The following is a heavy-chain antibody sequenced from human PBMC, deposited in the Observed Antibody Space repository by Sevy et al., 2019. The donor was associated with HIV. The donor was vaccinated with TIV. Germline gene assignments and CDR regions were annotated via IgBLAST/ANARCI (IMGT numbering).Heavy chain of an antibody. Sequence: SETLSLTCSVSGGSITSNNYYWGWIRQPAGKGLEWIGSIYHSGNTYHNPSLKSRVTVSVDTSRSHFSLKVTSVAASDTAVYFCASQPGYRSTYYGFSLSRTFDSWGPGTLVTVSS. CDR3: ASQPGYRSTYYGFSLSRTFDS. V-gene: IGHV4-39*01. D-gene: IGHD6-19*01. CDR2: IYHSGNT. CDR1: GGSITSNNYY. J-gene: IGHJ4*02.